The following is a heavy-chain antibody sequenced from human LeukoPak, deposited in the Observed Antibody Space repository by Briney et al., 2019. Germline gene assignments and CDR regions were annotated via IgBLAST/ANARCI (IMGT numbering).Heavy chain of an antibody. CDR2: MNPNSGNT. Sequence: GASVKVSCKASGYTFTSYDINWVRQASGQGLEWMGWMNPNSGNTGYAQKFQGRVTMTTDTSTSTAYMELRSLRSDDTAVYYCARVRQWLDNWFDPWGQGTLVTVSS. V-gene: IGHV1-8*01. J-gene: IGHJ5*02. D-gene: IGHD6-19*01. CDR1: GYTFTSYD. CDR3: ARVRQWLDNWFDP.